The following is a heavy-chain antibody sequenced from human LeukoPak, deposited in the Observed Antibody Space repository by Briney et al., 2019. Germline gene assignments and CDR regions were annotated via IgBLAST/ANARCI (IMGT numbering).Heavy chain of an antibody. CDR3: ARDPLRGGDLYYWYFDL. CDR1: GFTFSSYA. CDR2: ISYDGSNK. V-gene: IGHV3-30-3*01. J-gene: IGHJ2*01. Sequence: QPGRSLRLSCAASGFTFSSYAMHWVRQAPGKGLEWVAVISYDGSNKYYADSVKGRFTISRDNSKNTLYLQMNSLRAEDTAVYYCARDPLRGGDLYYWYFDLWGRGTLVTVSS. D-gene: IGHD2-21*02.